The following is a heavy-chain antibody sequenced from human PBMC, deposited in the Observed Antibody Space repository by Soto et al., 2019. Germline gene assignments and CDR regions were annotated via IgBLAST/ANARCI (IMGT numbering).Heavy chain of an antibody. Sequence: TSETLSLTCAVYGGSFSGYYWIWIRQPPGKGLEWIGEINHSGSTNYNPSLKSRVTISVDTSKNQFSLKLSSVTAADTAVYYCARGRSGCSGGSCIFDYWGQGTLVTVSS. CDR1: GGSFSGYY. V-gene: IGHV4-34*01. J-gene: IGHJ4*02. D-gene: IGHD2-15*01. CDR3: ARGRSGCSGGSCIFDY. CDR2: INHSGST.